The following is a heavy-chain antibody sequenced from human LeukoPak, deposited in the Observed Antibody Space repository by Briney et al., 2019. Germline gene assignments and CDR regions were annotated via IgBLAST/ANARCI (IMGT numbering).Heavy chain of an antibody. Sequence: GGSLRLSCTASGFTIGDYAMSWVRQAPGKGLEWVGFIRSKAYGGTTEYAASVKGRFTISRDDSKSIAYLQMNSLKTEDTAVYYCTRAQRRGYSGYDLGYWGQGTLVTVSS. V-gene: IGHV3-49*04. CDR2: IRSKAYGGTT. D-gene: IGHD5-12*01. CDR3: TRAQRRGYSGYDLGY. J-gene: IGHJ4*02. CDR1: GFTIGDYA.